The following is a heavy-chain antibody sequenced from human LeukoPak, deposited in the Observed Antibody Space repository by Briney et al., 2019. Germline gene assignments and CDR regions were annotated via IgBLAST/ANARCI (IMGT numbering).Heavy chain of an antibody. D-gene: IGHD2-15*01. V-gene: IGHV1-18*01. CDR3: ARDWDCSGGSCYPNYYYYYYMDV. Sequence: ASVKVSCKASGYTFTSYGISWVRQAPGQGLEWMGWISAYNGNTNYAQKLQGRVTMTTDTSTSTAYMELRSLRSDDTAVYYCARDWDCSGGSCYPNYYYYYYMDVWGKGTTVTVS. CDR2: ISAYNGNT. J-gene: IGHJ6*03. CDR1: GYTFTSYG.